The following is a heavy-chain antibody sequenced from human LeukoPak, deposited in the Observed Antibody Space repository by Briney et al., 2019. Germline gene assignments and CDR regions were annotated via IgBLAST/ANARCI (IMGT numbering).Heavy chain of an antibody. V-gene: IGHV4-39*07. CDR2: IYHSGST. CDR1: GGSISSSRYY. Sequence: SETLSLTCTVSGGSISSSRYYWGWLRQPPGKGLEWIGSIYHSGSTYYNPSLKSRVTMSVDTSKNQFSLKLSSVTAADTAVYYCARVYSSSWPYNWFDPWGQGTLVTV. J-gene: IGHJ5*02. CDR3: ARVYSSSWPYNWFDP. D-gene: IGHD6-13*01.